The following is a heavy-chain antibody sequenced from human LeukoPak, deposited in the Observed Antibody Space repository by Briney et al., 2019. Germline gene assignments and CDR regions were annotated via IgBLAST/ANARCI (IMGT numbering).Heavy chain of an antibody. CDR1: GYTFTGYY. CDR3: ARMGIDYYGVDV. J-gene: IGHJ6*04. CDR2: INPNSGGT. V-gene: IGHV1-2*04. D-gene: IGHD7-27*01. Sequence: GASVKVSCKASGYTFTGYYMHWVRQAPGQGLEWMGWINPNSGGTNYAQKFQGWVTMTRDTSISTAYMELSRLRSDDAAVYYCARMGIDYYGVDVWGKGTTVTVSS.